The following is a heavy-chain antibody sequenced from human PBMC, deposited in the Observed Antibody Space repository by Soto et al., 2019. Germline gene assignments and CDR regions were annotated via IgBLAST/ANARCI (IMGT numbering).Heavy chain of an antibody. CDR2: INAGNGNT. CDR1: GYIFNRYV. V-gene: IGHV1-3*01. J-gene: IGHJ4*02. CDR3: ARSAPPIDY. Sequence: ASVKVSCKASGYIFNRYVMEWVRQAPGQRLEWMGWINAGNGNTKYSQKFQGRVTITRDTSANTAYMELSSLRSEDTAVYYCARSAPPIDYWGQGTLVTVSS.